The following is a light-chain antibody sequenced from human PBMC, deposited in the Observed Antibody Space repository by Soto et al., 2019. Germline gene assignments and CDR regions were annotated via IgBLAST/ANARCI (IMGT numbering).Light chain of an antibody. CDR3: QQYKTYWT. CDR1: QSVSSW. CDR2: KAS. V-gene: IGKV1-5*03. Sequence: DIQMTQSPSTLSASVGDRVTITCRASQSVSSWLAWFQQKPGKAPKLLIYKASNLQSGVSSRFSGGGSGTEFTLTISSLQPDDFATYYCQQYKTYWTFGPGTKLEIK. J-gene: IGKJ1*01.